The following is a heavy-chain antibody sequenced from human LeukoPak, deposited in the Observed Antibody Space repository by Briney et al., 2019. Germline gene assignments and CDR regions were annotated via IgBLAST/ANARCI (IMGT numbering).Heavy chain of an antibody. CDR3: ATTTAVTTKGFDS. J-gene: IGHJ4*02. CDR1: GDSITSSTYY. CDR2: LHYSGNI. V-gene: IGHV4-39*01. Sequence: SETLSLTCTVSGDSITSSTYYWGWIRQPPGKGLEWIGSLHYSGNIYYNPSLKSQVTISVDTSKNQFSLKLTSVTAADTAVYYCATTTAVTTKGFDSWGQGTLVTVSS. D-gene: IGHD4-17*01.